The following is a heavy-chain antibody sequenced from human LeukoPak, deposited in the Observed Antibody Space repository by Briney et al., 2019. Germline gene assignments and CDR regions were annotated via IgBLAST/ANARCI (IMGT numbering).Heavy chain of an antibody. V-gene: IGHV4-59*01. J-gene: IGHJ4*02. CDR1: GGSISSYY. D-gene: IGHD6-19*01. Sequence: SETLSLTCTVSGGSISSYYWSWIRQPPGKGLEWIGYIYYSGSTNYNPSLKSRVTISVDTSKNQFSLKLSSVTAADTAVYYCARVGVAVAGFDCWGQGTLVTVSS. CDR3: ARVGVAVAGFDC. CDR2: IYYSGST.